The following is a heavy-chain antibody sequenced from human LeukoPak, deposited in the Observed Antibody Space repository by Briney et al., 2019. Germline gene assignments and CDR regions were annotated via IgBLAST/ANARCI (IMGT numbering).Heavy chain of an antibody. CDR2: ISAYNGYT. CDR1: GYTFTSYG. V-gene: IGHV1-18*01. Sequence: ASVKVSCKASGYTFTSYGISWVRQAPGQGLEWMGWISAYNGYTNYAQKLQGRVTITTDTSTSTAYMELRSLRSDDTAVYYCSRAGWYELPRYAFDIWGQGTMVTVSS. CDR3: SRAGWYELPRYAFDI. J-gene: IGHJ3*02. D-gene: IGHD6-19*01.